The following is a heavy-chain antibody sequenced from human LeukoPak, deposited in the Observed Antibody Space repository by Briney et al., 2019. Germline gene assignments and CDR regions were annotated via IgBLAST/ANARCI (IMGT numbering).Heavy chain of an antibody. D-gene: IGHD6-13*01. CDR3: ASGIAAAGIFDY. CDR2: IISIFGTA. V-gene: IGHV1-69*13. Sequence: GASVKLSCKASGGTFSSYAISWVRQPPGQGLEWMGWIISIFGTANYAHTLQGRVTTTADESTNTAYMELTSPRTEGTAVNYCASGIAAAGIFDYWGEGTLVTVSS. J-gene: IGHJ4*02. CDR1: GGTFSSYA.